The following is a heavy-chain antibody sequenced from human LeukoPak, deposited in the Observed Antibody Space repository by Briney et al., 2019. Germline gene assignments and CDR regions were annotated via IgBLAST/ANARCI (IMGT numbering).Heavy chain of an antibody. J-gene: IGHJ4*02. Sequence: SQTLSLTCAISGDTVSRSTAAWNWIRQSPSRGLEWLGRTYYRSTWNNDYAESVKSRMTVNADTSMNQFFLHLKSVTPEDTAVYYCVRSASSYKTKGASYLFDFWGPGALVTVSS. CDR2: TYYRSTWNN. CDR1: GDTVSRSTAA. CDR3: VRSASSYKTKGASYLFDF. D-gene: IGHD1-26*01. V-gene: IGHV6-1*01.